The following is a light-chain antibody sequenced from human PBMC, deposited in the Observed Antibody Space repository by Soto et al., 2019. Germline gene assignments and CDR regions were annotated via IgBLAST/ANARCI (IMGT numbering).Light chain of an antibody. CDR1: QGISNY. Sequence: DIPMTQSPSSLSASVGDRVTSTCRASQGISNYVAWFQQKPWKAPKSLIYAASSLRSGVPSKFTGSGSGTDFTLTISNLQPEDSATYYCQHYNTYPITFGQGTRLEI. V-gene: IGKV1-16*02. J-gene: IGKJ5*01. CDR3: QHYNTYPIT. CDR2: AAS.